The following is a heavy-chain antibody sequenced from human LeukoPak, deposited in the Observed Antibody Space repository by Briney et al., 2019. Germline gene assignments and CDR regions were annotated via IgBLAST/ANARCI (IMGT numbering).Heavy chain of an antibody. V-gene: IGHV1-46*01. CDR3: ARCLVLGPYDF. J-gene: IGHJ4*02. CDR1: GYTFTSHY. Sequence: GASVKVSSKASGYTFTSHYIHWVRQAPGQGLEWVGIINPSGGSTSYAQKCQGRITMTRDTSTSAVYMELGSLTSEDTAVYYWARCLVLGPYDFWGQGTLVTVSS. CDR2: INPSGGST. D-gene: IGHD3-16*01.